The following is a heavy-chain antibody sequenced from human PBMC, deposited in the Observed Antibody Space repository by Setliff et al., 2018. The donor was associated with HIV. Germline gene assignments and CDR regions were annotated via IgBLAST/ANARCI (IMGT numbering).Heavy chain of an antibody. CDR2: LRDDGTEK. Sequence: GGSLRLSCVASGFDFKNYWMTWVRQAPGKGLEWVASLRDDGTEKFYLDSVRGRFTVSRDNARNSLYLQVNSLRAEDTAVYYCARGPNLPSCGGNCYSEYFQFWGQGTLVTVSS. V-gene: IGHV3-7*01. J-gene: IGHJ1*01. D-gene: IGHD2-21*01. CDR3: ARGPNLPSCGGNCYSEYFQF. CDR1: GFDFKNYW.